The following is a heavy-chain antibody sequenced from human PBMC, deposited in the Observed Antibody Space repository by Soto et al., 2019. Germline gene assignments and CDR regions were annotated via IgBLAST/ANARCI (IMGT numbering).Heavy chain of an antibody. CDR3: ARLNDYSNSRNGFDP. D-gene: IGHD4-4*01. Sequence: SVKVSCKASGYTFTSYYMHWVRQAPGQGLEWMGGIIPIFGKANYAQKFQGRVTITADESTSTAYMELSSLRSEDTAVYYCARLNDYSNSRNGFDPWGQGPLVTVSS. V-gene: IGHV1-69*13. CDR2: IIPIFGKA. CDR1: GYTFTSYY. J-gene: IGHJ5*02.